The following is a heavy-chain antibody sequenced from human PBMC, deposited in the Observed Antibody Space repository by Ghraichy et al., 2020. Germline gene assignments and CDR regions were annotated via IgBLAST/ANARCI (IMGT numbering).Heavy chain of an antibody. D-gene: IGHD6-19*01. CDR3: ARGGYSTGWYGELGAFHI. CDR2: INPNSGDS. Sequence: ASVKVSCKTSGYSFTDYYIHWVRQAPGQGLEWMGWINPNSGDSISAQKFQGRVTMTRDATISSAYLEMSRLRSDDTAVYYCARGGYSTGWYGELGAFHIWGQGTRVTVSS. J-gene: IGHJ3*02. V-gene: IGHV1-2*02. CDR1: GYSFTDYY.